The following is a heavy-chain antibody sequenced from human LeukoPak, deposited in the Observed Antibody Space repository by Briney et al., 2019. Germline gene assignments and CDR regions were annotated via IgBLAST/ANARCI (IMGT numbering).Heavy chain of an antibody. J-gene: IGHJ4*02. CDR1: GFTFSSYS. CDR2: ISSSSSNI. Sequence: GGSLRLSCAASGFTFSSYSMNWVRQAPGKGLEWVSSISSSSSNIYYADSVKGRFTISRDNSKNTLYLQMNSLRAEDMAVYYCVSQEYWGQGTLVTVSS. D-gene: IGHD3-16*02. CDR3: VSQEY. V-gene: IGHV3-21*01.